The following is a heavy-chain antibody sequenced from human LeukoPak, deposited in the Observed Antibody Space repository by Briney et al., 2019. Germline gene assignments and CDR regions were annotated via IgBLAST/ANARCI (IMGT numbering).Heavy chain of an antibody. D-gene: IGHD3-22*01. CDR1: GFIFSDYY. CDR2: ISSSGSYT. J-gene: IGHJ4*02. V-gene: IGHV3-11*05. CDR3: VRDISGYYFDY. Sequence: GGSLRLSCAASGFIFSDYYMTWIRQAPGKGLEFISFISSSGSYTNSADSVKGRFTISRDNAKNSLYLQMNSLRAEDTALYYCVRDISGYYFDYWGQGTLVTVSA.